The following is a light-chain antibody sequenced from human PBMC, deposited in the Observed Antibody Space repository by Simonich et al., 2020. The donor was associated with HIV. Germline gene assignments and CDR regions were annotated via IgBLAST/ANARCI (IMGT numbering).Light chain of an antibody. CDR1: ALPEKY. CDR3: YSTDSSANYRV. Sequence: SYELTQPPSVSVSPGQTARITCSGSALPEKYAYWYQQKAGQAPVLVIYEDTKRPSGIPEGFSGSSSGTVATLTISGAQVEDEADYYCYSTDSSANYRVFGGGTKLTVL. V-gene: IGLV3-10*01. J-gene: IGLJ3*02. CDR2: EDT.